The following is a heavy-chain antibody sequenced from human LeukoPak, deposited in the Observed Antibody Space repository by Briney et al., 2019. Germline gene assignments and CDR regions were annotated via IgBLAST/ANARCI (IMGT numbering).Heavy chain of an antibody. V-gene: IGHV3-30*02. CDR1: GFTFSSYG. CDR2: IRYDGSNK. CDR3: AKDANYYDSSGHSRENAFDI. D-gene: IGHD3-22*01. Sequence: GGSLRLSCAASGFTFSSYGMHWVRQAPGKGLEWVAFIRYDGSNKYYADSVKGRFTISRDNSKNTLYLQMNSLRAEDTAVYYCAKDANYYDSSGHSRENAFDIWGQGTMVTVSS. J-gene: IGHJ3*02.